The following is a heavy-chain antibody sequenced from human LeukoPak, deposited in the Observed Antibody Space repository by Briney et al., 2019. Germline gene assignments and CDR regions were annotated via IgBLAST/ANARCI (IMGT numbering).Heavy chain of an antibody. Sequence: ASVKVSCKASGYTFTIYDINWVRQATGQGLEWMGWMNPNSGNTGYAQKFQGRVTMTRNTSISTAYMELSSLRSEDTAVYYCARVKPPYCSGGSCYSRPNWFDPWGQGTLVTVSS. CDR3: ARVKPPYCSGGSCYSRPNWFDP. V-gene: IGHV1-8*01. D-gene: IGHD2-15*01. J-gene: IGHJ5*02. CDR1: GYTFTIYD. CDR2: MNPNSGNT.